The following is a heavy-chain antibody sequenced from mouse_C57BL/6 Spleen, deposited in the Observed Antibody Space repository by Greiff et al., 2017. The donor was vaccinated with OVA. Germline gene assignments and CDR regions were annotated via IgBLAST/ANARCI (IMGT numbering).Heavy chain of an antibody. J-gene: IGHJ4*01. V-gene: IGHV1-76*01. CDR3: ARVRSSYAMDY. Sequence: QVQLQQAGAELVRPGASVKLSCKASGYTFTHYDINWVKQRPGQGLEWIARIYPGSGNTYYNEKFKGKATLNAEKYSSTAYMLPSSLTSADAAVYFCARVRSSYAMDYWGQGTSVTVSS. CDR2: IYPGSGNT. CDR1: GYTFTHYD.